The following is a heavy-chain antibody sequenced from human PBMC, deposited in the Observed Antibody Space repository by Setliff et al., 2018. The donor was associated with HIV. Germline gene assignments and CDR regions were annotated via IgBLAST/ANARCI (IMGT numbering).Heavy chain of an antibody. Sequence: PSETLSLTCTISGGSITGYFWSWIRQPPGKGLEWIGYIYYNGNTNYNPSLKSRVTISIDTSKNQFSLKLSSVTAADTAVYYCVREIVGMVRGIREYYFDYWGQGTLVTVSS. J-gene: IGHJ4*02. V-gene: IGHV4-59*12. D-gene: IGHD3-10*01. CDR2: IYYNGNT. CDR3: VREIVGMVRGIREYYFDY. CDR1: GGSITGYF.